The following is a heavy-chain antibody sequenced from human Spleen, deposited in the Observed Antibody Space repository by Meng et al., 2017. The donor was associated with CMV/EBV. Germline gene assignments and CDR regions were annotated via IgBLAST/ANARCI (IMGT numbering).Heavy chain of an antibody. CDR1: RRGVYY. Sequence: RRGVYYWSWIRQHPGKGLEWIGYIYYSGSTYYNPSLKSRVTISVDTSKNQFSLKLSSVTAADTAVYYCARVGDYYDSSGKGYYFDYWGQGTLVTVSS. CDR2: IYYSGST. D-gene: IGHD3-22*01. V-gene: IGHV4-31*02. CDR3: ARVGDYYDSSGKGYYFDY. J-gene: IGHJ4*02.